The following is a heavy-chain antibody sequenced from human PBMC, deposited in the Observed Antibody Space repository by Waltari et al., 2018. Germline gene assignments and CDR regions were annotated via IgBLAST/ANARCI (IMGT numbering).Heavy chain of an antibody. CDR1: GGSFSGYY. CDR2: INHSGST. V-gene: IGHV4-34*01. CDR3: ARGGQWKFDY. D-gene: IGHD6-19*01. J-gene: IGHJ4*02. Sequence: QVQLQQWGAGLLKPSETLSLTCVVYGGSFSGYYWSWIRQSPGKGLEWIGDINHSGSTNYNPSLKRRVTISVDTSKNQFALKVSSVTAADTAVYYCARGGQWKFDYWGQGTLVTVSS.